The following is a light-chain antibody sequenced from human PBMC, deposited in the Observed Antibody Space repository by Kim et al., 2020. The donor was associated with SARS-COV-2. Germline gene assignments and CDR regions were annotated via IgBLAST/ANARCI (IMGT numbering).Light chain of an antibody. CDR2: EVT. V-gene: IGLV2-11*03. CDR3: CSPAGTLHWA. CDR1: KREVGAQNE. Sequence: GQSVTIYKTGSKREVGAQNEDTCYQPDPGEAPRLLVYEVTEQPSGVPIRFGASKSGNAASLTISGLQADDEAEYYCCSPAGTLHWAFGRGTQLTVL. J-gene: IGLJ3*02.